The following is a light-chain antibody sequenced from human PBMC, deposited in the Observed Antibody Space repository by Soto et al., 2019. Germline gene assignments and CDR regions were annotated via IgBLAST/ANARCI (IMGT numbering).Light chain of an antibody. CDR1: QPVAPNY. CDR3: QQYATLPIT. V-gene: IGKV3-20*01. J-gene: IGKJ5*01. CDR2: STS. Sequence: EVALTQSPGTLSVSPGDRVTLSCKASQPVAPNYLAWYQQRFGQAPRLLISSTSKRAAGIPDRFSGAGSGTDFTLSISGLESEDFGVYFCQQYATLPITFGQGTRL.